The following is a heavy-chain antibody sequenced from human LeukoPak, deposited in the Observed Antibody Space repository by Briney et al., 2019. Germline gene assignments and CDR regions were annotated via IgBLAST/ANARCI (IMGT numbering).Heavy chain of an antibody. CDR1: GFTFSSNG. CDR3: ARDKWGLGLGYYGMDV. J-gene: IGHJ6*02. D-gene: IGHD7-27*01. CDR2: ISATGGTI. V-gene: IGHV3-48*04. Sequence: AGGSLRLSCAASGFTFSSNGMNWVRQAPGKGLEWVSYISATGGTIYYADSVKGRFTISRDNAKNSLYLQMNSLRAEDTAVYYCARDKWGLGLGYYGMDVWGQGTTVTVSS.